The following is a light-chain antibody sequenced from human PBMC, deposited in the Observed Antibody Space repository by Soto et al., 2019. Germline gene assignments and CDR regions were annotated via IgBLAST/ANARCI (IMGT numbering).Light chain of an antibody. CDR2: ENN. Sequence: QSVLTQPPSVSAAPGQTVTISCSGSSSNLGNNYVSWYQQLPGTAPKLLIYENNKRPSGIPDRFSGSKSGTSATLGITGRQNGDEADYYCGTWDSSLSAGVFGTGTKVTVL. CDR3: GTWDSSLSAGV. V-gene: IGLV1-51*02. J-gene: IGLJ1*01. CDR1: SSNLGNNY.